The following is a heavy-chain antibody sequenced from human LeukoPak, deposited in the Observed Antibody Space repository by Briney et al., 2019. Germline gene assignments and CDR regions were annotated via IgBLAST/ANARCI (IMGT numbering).Heavy chain of an antibody. J-gene: IGHJ4*02. CDR1: GFTVSSNY. CDR2: ISGSASTT. V-gene: IGHV3-23*01. CDR3: AKEVGGTGTEG. D-gene: IGHD1-1*01. Sequence: GRSLRLSCAASGFTVSSNYMSWVRQAPGKGLEWVSAISGSASTTYYADSVKGRFTISRDNSRNTLYLQMNSLRVEDTAVFYCAKEVGGTGTEGWGQGTLVTVSS.